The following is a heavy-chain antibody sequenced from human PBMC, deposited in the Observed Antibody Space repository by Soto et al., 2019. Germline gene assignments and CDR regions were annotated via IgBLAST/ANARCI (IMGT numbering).Heavy chain of an antibody. CDR3: ARGDRKHLVGNRSFDY. V-gene: IGHV1-69*01. CDR1: GGTFSSYA. Sequence: QVQLVQSGAEVKKPGSSVKVSCKASGGTFSSYAISWVRQAPGQGLEWMGGIIPIFGTANYAQKFQGRVTIAADESTSTGYMELSSLRSEDTAVYYCARGDRKHLVGNRSFDYWGQGTLVTVSS. CDR2: IIPIFGTA. D-gene: IGHD6-6*01. J-gene: IGHJ4*02.